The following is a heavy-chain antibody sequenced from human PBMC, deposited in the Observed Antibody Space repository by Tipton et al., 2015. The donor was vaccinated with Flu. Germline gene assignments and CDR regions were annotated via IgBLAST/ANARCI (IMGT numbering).Heavy chain of an antibody. Sequence: GLVKPSQTLSLTCAISGDSVSSNSAAWNWIRQSPSRGLERLGRTYYRSKWYNDYAVSVKSRITINPDTSKNQFSLQLNSVTPEDTAVYYCARGTGYCSSTSCFHGIDVWGQGTTVTVSS. V-gene: IGHV6-1*01. CDR3: ARGTGYCSSTSCFHGIDV. J-gene: IGHJ6*02. CDR1: GDSVSSNSAA. D-gene: IGHD2-2*01. CDR2: TYYRSKWYN.